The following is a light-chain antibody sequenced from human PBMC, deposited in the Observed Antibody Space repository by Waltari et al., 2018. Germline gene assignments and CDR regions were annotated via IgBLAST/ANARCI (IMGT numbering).Light chain of an antibody. J-gene: IGKJ1*01. V-gene: IGKV1-5*03. CDR1: QSISSW. CDR2: QAS. CDR3: QQYDSYPWT. Sequence: DIQMTQSPAPLSASVGDRVIITCRATQSISSWLAWFQQKPGKAPKLLIYQASTLESGVPSRFSGSGSGSEFTLTISSLQPDDFATYHCQQYDSYPWTFGQGTKVEVK.